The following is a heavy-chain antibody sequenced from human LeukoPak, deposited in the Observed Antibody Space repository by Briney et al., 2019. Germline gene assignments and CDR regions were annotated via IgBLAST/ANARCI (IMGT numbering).Heavy chain of an antibody. D-gene: IGHD3-22*01. CDR3: AKDLGGGYYDSSTAGY. J-gene: IGHJ4*02. Sequence: PGGSLRLSCAASGFTFSSYGMHWVRQAPGKGLEWVAFIRYDGSNKYYADSVKGRFTISRDNSKNTLYLQMNSLRAEDTAVYYCAKDLGGGYYDSSTAGYWGQGTLVTVSS. V-gene: IGHV3-30*02. CDR2: IRYDGSNK. CDR1: GFTFSSYG.